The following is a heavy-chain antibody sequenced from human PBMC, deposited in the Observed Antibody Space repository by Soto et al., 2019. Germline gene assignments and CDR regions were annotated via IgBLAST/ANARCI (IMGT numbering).Heavy chain of an antibody. CDR3: ARDLAPNWFDP. CDR2: IYYSGST. V-gene: IGHV4-59*01. CDR1: GGSISSYY. Sequence: PSETLFLTCTVSGGSISSYYWSWIRQPPGKGLEWIGYIYYSGSTNYNPSLKSRVTISVDTSKNQFSLKLSSVTAADTAVYYCARDLAPNWFDPWGQGTLVT. J-gene: IGHJ5*02.